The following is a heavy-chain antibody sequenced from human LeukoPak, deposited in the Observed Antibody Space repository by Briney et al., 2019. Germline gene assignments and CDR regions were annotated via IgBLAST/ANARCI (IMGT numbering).Heavy chain of an antibody. D-gene: IGHD6-25*01. V-gene: IGHV4-39*07. Sequence: PSETLSLTCTVSGGSNISSSYYGGCIRQPPGKGLEWIGSIYYSGSTYYNPSLKSRVNISVDTSKNQFSLKLSSVTAAETAVYYCAGDLASAAPRDWFDPWGKGTLVTVSS. CDR1: GGSNISSSYY. CDR2: IYYSGST. CDR3: AGDLASAAPRDWFDP. J-gene: IGHJ5*02.